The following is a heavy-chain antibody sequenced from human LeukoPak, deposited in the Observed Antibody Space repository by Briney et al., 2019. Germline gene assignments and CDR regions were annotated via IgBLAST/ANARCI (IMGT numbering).Heavy chain of an antibody. D-gene: IGHD4/OR15-4a*01. Sequence: PGASLRLSCAASGFTFSSYWMSWVRQAPGKGLVWVANVKQDGSERYYVGSVRGRFTISRDNAKNSLYLQMNSLRAEDTAVYYCAREGAYYLDSWGQGTLVAVSS. V-gene: IGHV3-7*01. CDR2: VKQDGSER. CDR1: GFTFSSYW. CDR3: AREGAYYLDS. J-gene: IGHJ4*02.